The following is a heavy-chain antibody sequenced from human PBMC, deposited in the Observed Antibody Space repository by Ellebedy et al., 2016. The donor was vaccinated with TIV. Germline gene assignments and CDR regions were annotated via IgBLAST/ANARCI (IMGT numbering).Heavy chain of an antibody. J-gene: IGHJ6*02. CDR3: ARVDRVSHAMAV. Sequence: GGSLRLXXAASGFTLSNSGMTWVRQAPGKGLEWVSYISISGTTLYYADPVRGRFTISRDNAKNSLYLRMNSLRADDTAMYYCARVDRVSHAMAVWGQGTPVTVSS. CDR1: GFTLSNSG. D-gene: IGHD1-14*01. V-gene: IGHV3-48*01. CDR2: ISISGTTL.